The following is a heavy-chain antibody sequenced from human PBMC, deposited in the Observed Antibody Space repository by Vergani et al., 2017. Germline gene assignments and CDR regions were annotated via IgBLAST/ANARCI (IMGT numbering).Heavy chain of an antibody. CDR2: INHSGST. CDR3: ARGSITGMIPHSKRHTARFNY. CDR1: GGSFSGYY. Sequence: QLQLQESGPGLLKPSETLSLTCAVYGGSFSGYYWSWIRQPPGKGLEWIGEINHSGSTNYNPSLKSRVTISVDTSKNQFSLKLSSVTAADTAVYYCARGSITGMIPHSKRHTARFNYWGQGTLVTVSS. V-gene: IGHV4-34*01. D-gene: IGHD1-20*01. J-gene: IGHJ4*02.